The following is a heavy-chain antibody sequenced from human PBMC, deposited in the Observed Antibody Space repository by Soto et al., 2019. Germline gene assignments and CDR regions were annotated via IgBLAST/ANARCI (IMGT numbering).Heavy chain of an antibody. CDR2: ISSSSVTI. CDR3: ARDRVCCSGGGCYSGYYGMDV. V-gene: IGHV3-48*02. CDR1: GFTFSTYS. D-gene: IGHD2-15*01. J-gene: IGHJ6*02. Sequence: EVQLVESGGGLVQPGGSLRLSCAASGFTFSTYSLNWVRQAPGKGLEWVSYISSSSVTITYADSVKGRFTISRDNAKNSQYLQMISLRDEDTAVYYCARDRVCCSGGGCYSGYYGMDVWGQGTTVTVSS.